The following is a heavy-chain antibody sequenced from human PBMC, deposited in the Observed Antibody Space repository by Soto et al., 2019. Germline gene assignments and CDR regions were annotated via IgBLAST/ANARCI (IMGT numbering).Heavy chain of an antibody. CDR3: ARRGGYCSGGSCYFANDY. CDR2: INPNSGGT. Sequence: GASVKVSCKASGYTFTGYYMHWVRQAPGQGLEWMGWINPNSGGTNYAQKFQGRVTMTRDTSISTAYMELSRLRSDDTAVYYCARRGGYCSGGSCYFANDYWGQETLVTVSS. CDR1: GYTFTGYY. V-gene: IGHV1-2*02. D-gene: IGHD2-15*01. J-gene: IGHJ4*02.